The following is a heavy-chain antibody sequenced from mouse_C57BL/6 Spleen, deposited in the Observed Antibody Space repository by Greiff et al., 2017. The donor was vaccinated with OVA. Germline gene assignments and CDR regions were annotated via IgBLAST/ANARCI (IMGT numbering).Heavy chain of an antibody. Sequence: EVKLMESGGGLVKPGGSLKLSCAASGFTFSDYGMHWVRQAPEKGLEWVAYISSGSSTIYYADTVKGRFTISRDNAKNTLFLQMTSLRSEDTAVYYCAREGWDPMDYWGQGTSVTVSS. CDR3: AREGWDPMDY. V-gene: IGHV5-17*01. D-gene: IGHD4-1*01. CDR2: ISSGSSTI. CDR1: GFTFSDYG. J-gene: IGHJ4*01.